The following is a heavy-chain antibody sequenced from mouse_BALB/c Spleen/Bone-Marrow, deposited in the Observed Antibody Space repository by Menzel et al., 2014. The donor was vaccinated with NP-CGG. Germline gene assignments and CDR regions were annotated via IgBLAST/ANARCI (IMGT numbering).Heavy chain of an antibody. CDR3: ARHAYYDQTEVSFVY. D-gene: IGHD2-4*01. J-gene: IGHJ3*01. CDR1: GFSFNSYG. CDR2: ISGGGSYT. V-gene: IGHV5-9-2*01. Sequence: EVMLVESGGGLVKSGGSLELSCAASGFSFNSYGMSWVRQTPEKRLEWVATISGGGSYTFYPVSVKGRFTISRDNAKNNLYLQLSSLRSEDTALYYCARHAYYDQTEVSFVYWGQGTLVTVSA.